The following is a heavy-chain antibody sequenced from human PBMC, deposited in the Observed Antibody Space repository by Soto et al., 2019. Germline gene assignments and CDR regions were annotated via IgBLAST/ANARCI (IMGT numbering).Heavy chain of an antibody. Sequence: ASVKVSCKASGGTFSSYAISWVRQAPGQGLEWMGGIIPIFGTANYAQKFQGRVTITADESTSTAYMELSSLRSEDTAVYYCARDRTAMVEDYFDYWGQGTLVTVSS. CDR2: IIPIFGTA. J-gene: IGHJ4*02. CDR1: GGTFSSYA. V-gene: IGHV1-69*13. D-gene: IGHD5-18*01. CDR3: ARDRTAMVEDYFDY.